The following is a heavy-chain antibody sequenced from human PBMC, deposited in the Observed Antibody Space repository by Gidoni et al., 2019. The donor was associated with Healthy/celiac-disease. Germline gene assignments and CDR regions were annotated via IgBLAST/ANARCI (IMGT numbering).Heavy chain of an antibody. J-gene: IGHJ4*02. D-gene: IGHD5-18*01. Sequence: QVQLVESGGGVVQPGRSLRLSCAASGLTLRSYGMHWVRQAPGKGLGCVAVIGYDGSNKYYADSVKGRFTISRDNSKNTLYLQMNSLRAEDTAVYYCARAQGVDTAMVTGYWGQGTLVTVSS. CDR1: GLTLRSYG. CDR2: IGYDGSNK. CDR3: ARAQGVDTAMVTGY. V-gene: IGHV3-33*01.